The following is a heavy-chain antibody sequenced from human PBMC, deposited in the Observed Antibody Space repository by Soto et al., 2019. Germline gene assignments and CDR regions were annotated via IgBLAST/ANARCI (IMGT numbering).Heavy chain of an antibody. CDR3: ARFLVRGVYYYYCGMDV. Sequence: QVQLQQWGAGLLKPSETLSLTCAVYGGSFSGYYWSWIRQPPGKGLEWVGEINHSGSTNYNPSLKSRVNKAVDTSKNQFSLKLSAVTAADTAVYYCARFLVRGVYYYYCGMDVWGQGTTVTVSS. CDR1: GGSFSGYY. J-gene: IGHJ6*02. CDR2: INHSGST. V-gene: IGHV4-34*01. D-gene: IGHD3-10*01.